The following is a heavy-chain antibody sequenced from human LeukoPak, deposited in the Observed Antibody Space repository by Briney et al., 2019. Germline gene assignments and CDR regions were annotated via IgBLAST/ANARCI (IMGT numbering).Heavy chain of an antibody. Sequence: ASETLSLTCTVSGGSISSGGYYWSWIRQHPGKGLEWIGYIYYSGSTYYNPSLKSRVTISVDKSKNQFSLKLSSVTAADTAVYYCARVRVGDILTGYDYYFDYWGQGTLVTVSS. J-gene: IGHJ4*02. CDR3: ARVRVGDILTGYDYYFDY. D-gene: IGHD3-9*01. V-gene: IGHV4-31*03. CDR2: IYYSGST. CDR1: GGSISSGGYY.